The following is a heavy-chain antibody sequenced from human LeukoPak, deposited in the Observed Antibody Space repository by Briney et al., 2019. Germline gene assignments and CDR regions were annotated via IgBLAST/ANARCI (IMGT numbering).Heavy chain of an antibody. CDR2: IYPGDSDT. CDR1: GYSFTSYW. V-gene: IGHV5-51*01. CDR3: AGLYYGSGGYYNVYAFDP. J-gene: IGHJ5*02. Sequence: GESLKISCKGSGYSFTSYWIGWVRQMPGKGLEWMGIIYPGDSDTRYSPSFQGQVTISADKSISTAYLQWSSLKASDTAMYCCAGLYYGSGGYYNVYAFDPWGQGTLVTVSS. D-gene: IGHD3-10*01.